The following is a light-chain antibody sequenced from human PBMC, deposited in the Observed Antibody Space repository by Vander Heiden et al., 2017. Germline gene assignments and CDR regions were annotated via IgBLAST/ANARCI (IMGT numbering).Light chain of an antibody. CDR1: QSISSW. CDR2: KAS. Sequence: DIQMTQSPSTLSASVGDRVTITCRASQSISSWLAWYQQKPGKAPKLLIYKASSLESGVPSRFSGSGSGTEFTLTISSLQPDDFATYYCQQYGSYWITFGQGTRLEIK. CDR3: QQYGSYWIT. J-gene: IGKJ5*01. V-gene: IGKV1-5*03.